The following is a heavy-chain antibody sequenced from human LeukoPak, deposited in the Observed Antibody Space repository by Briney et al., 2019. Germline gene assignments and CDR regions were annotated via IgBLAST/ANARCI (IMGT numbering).Heavy chain of an antibody. CDR2: IYTSGST. CDR1: GGSISSGSYY. V-gene: IGHV4-61*02. D-gene: IGHD4-11*01. CDR3: ANAVTTDYSNYGGAFDY. J-gene: IGHJ4*02. Sequence: PSQTLSLTCTVSGGSISSGSYYWSWIRQPAGKGLEWIGRIYTSGSTNYNPSLRSRVTISVDTSKNQFSLKLSSVTAADAAVYYCANAVTTDYSNYGGAFDYWGQGTLVTVSS.